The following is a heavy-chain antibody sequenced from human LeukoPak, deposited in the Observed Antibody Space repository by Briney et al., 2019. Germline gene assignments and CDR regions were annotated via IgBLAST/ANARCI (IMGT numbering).Heavy chain of an antibody. Sequence: GGSLRLSCAASGFTFSSYSMNWVRQAPGKGLEWVSSISSSSSYICYADSVKGRFTISRDNAKNSLYLQMNSLRAEDTAVYYCASDGYCSSTSCYPLGYWGQGILVTVSS. D-gene: IGHD2-2*01. CDR3: ASDGYCSSTSCYPLGY. CDR2: ISSSSSYI. V-gene: IGHV3-21*01. J-gene: IGHJ4*02. CDR1: GFTFSSYS.